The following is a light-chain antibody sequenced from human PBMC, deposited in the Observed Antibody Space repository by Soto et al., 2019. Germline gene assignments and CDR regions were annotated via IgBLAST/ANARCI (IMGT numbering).Light chain of an antibody. CDR1: SSDIGAYNY. V-gene: IGLV2-14*01. CDR3: SSYTTGTPYV. Sequence: QSALTQPASVSGSRGQSITISCTGTSSDIGAYNYVSWYQQHPGKAPKLMIYEVTNRPSGVSNRFSGSKSGNTASLTISGLQAEEEADYYCSSYTTGTPYVFGTGTKVTVL. CDR2: EVT. J-gene: IGLJ1*01.